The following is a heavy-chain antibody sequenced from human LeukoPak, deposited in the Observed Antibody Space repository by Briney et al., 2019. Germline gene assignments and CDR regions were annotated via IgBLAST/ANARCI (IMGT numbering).Heavy chain of an antibody. J-gene: IGHJ5*02. CDR1: GGSISSYY. CDR3: ARDRDFWSGYGLDP. V-gene: IGHV4-59*01. Sequence: SETLSLTCTVSGGSISSYYWSWIRRPPGKGLEWIGYIYYSGSTNYNPSLKSRVTISVDTSKNQFSLKLSSVTAADTAVYYCARDRDFWSGYGLDPWGQGTLVTVSS. CDR2: IYYSGST. D-gene: IGHD3-3*01.